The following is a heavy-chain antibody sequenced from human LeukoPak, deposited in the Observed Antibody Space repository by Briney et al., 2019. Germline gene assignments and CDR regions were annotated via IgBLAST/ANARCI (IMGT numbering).Heavy chain of an antibody. J-gene: IGHJ4*02. CDR1: GFTVSSNY. V-gene: IGHV4-4*02. CDR2: IYHSGST. Sequence: GSLRLSCAASGFTVSSNYMSWVRQPPGKGLEWIGEIYHSGSTNYNPSLKSRVTISVDKSKNQFSLKLSSVTAADTAVYYCASYCSSTSCYNIILHWGQGTLVTVSS. D-gene: IGHD2-2*02. CDR3: ASYCSSTSCYNIILH.